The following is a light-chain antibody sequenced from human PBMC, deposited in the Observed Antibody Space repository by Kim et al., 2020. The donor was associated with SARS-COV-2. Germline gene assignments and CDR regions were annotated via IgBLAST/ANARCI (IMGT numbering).Light chain of an antibody. CDR3: QQRSNWPRGLT. Sequence: PRQRATLSCRASQSISNYLAWYQKKPGQAPRLLIFDATNRATGIPPRFSGSGSGTDFTLTISTLEAEDFAVYYCQQRSNWPRGLTFGGGTKVEIK. J-gene: IGKJ4*01. CDR2: DAT. CDR1: QSISNY. V-gene: IGKV3-11*01.